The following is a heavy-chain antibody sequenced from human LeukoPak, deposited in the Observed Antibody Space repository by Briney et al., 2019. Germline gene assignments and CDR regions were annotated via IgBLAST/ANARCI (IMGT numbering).Heavy chain of an antibody. Sequence: GGSLRLSCAASGFTFDDYGMSWVRQAPGKGLEWVSGINWNGGSTGYADSVKGRFTVSRDNAKSSLYLQMNSLRAEDTALYYCARAYGKWNDVYFYAFDLWGQGTMVTVSS. V-gene: IGHV3-20*04. D-gene: IGHD1-20*01. CDR3: ARAYGKWNDVYFYAFDL. CDR1: GFTFDDYG. CDR2: INWNGGST. J-gene: IGHJ3*01.